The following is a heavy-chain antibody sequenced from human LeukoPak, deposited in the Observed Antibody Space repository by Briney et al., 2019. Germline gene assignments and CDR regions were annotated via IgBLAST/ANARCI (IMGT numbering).Heavy chain of an antibody. CDR2: LSGSGGNT. V-gene: IGHV3-23*01. J-gene: IGHJ4*02. CDR3: AKTLTPYSGGWSDY. CDR1: GFTFSSYA. Sequence: GGSLRLSCAASGFTFSSYAMSWVRQAPGKGLEWVSTLSGSGGNTYYADSVKGRVTISRDNSKNTLYLQMNSLRAEDTAVYHCAKTLTPYSGGWSDYWGQGTLVTVSS. D-gene: IGHD6-19*01.